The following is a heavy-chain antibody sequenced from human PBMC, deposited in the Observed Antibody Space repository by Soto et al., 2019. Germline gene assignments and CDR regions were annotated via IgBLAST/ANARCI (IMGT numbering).Heavy chain of an antibody. Sequence: SETLSLTCTVSGASISSYYWSWIRQPPGKGLEWIGYIYYSGSTNYNPSLKSRVTISVDTSKNQLSMKVSSVTAADTAVYYCARENGYSAFDIWGQGTMVTVSS. CDR3: ARENGYSAFDI. CDR1: GASISSYY. D-gene: IGHD3-22*01. J-gene: IGHJ3*02. CDR2: IYYSGST. V-gene: IGHV4-59*01.